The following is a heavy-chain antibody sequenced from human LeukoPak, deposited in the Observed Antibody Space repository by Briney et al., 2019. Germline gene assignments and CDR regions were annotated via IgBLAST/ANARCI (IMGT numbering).Heavy chain of an antibody. CDR1: GFTFSSYS. Sequence: PGGSLRLSCAASGFTFSSYSMNWVRQAPGKGLEWVSSISSSSSYIYYADSVKGRFTISRDNAKNSLYLQMNSLRAEDTAVYYCARGKLPSDYFDYWGQGTLVTVSS. CDR3: ARGKLPSDYFDY. D-gene: IGHD5-24*01. CDR2: ISSSSSYI. V-gene: IGHV3-21*01. J-gene: IGHJ4*02.